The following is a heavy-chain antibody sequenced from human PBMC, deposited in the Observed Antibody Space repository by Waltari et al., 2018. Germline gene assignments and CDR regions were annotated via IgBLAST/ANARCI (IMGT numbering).Heavy chain of an antibody. CDR3: ARSPAMDYDFWSGSRWAFDI. Sequence: QVQLQQWGAGLLKPSETLSLTCAVYGGSFSGSYWSWTRQPPGKGREWIGESNHIGSTNYNPSLKSRVTISVDTSKNQFSLKLSSVTAADTAVYYCARSPAMDYDFWSGSRWAFDIWGQGTMVTVSS. D-gene: IGHD3-3*01. CDR2: SNHIGST. J-gene: IGHJ3*02. V-gene: IGHV4-34*01. CDR1: GGSFSGSY.